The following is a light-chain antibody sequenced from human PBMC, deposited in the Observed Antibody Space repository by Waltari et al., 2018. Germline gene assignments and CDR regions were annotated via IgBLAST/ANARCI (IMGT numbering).Light chain of an antibody. CDR1: SSNIGSNY. Sequence: QPVMTQPPSASGTPGQKVTISCNGSSSNIGSNYVYWYQQLPGTAPKLLIFKNNQRPSGVPDRFSDSKSGTSASLAINGLRSEDEADYYCAAWDDSLSGLVLGGGTKVTVL. V-gene: IGLV1-47*01. CDR3: AAWDDSLSGLV. CDR2: KNN. J-gene: IGLJ3*02.